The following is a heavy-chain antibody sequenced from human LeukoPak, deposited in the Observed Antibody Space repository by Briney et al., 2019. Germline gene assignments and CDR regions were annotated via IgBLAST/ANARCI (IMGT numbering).Heavy chain of an antibody. CDR3: ASDQTGSGSYYNPSDV. CDR2: LNPNSGGT. V-gene: IGHV1-2*02. CDR1: GYTFTGYF. D-gene: IGHD3-10*01. Sequence: ASVKVSCKASGYTFTGYFMHWVRSAPGQGLEWMGWLNPNSGGTNYAQKFQGRVTMTRDTSISTAYLELSRLRSDDTAVYYCASDQTGSGSYYNPSDVWGQGTTVTVSS. J-gene: IGHJ6*02.